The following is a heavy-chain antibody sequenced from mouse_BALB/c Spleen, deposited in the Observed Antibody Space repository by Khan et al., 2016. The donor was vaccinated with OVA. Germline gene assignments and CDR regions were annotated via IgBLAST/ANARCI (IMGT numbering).Heavy chain of an antibody. J-gene: IGHJ2*01. V-gene: IGHV3-1*02. Sequence: EVELVESGPDLLKPSQSLSLTCTVTGYSITSGYSWHWIRQFPGHKLEWMGYIDYSGTTNYNPSLKSRISITREISKNQFFLQLNSVTTEDTATYYCVRWDYWGQGTTLTVAS. CDR1: GYSITSGYS. CDR2: IDYSGTT. CDR3: VRWDY.